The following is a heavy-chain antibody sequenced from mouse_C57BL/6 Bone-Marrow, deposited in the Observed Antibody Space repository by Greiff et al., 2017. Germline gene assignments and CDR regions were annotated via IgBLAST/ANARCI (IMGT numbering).Heavy chain of an antibody. D-gene: IGHD2-2*01. Sequence: VKLQESGAELVRPGASVTLSCKASGYTFTDYEMHWVKQTPVHGLEWIGALDPETGGTAYNQKFKGKAILTADKSSSTAYLELRSLTSDDSAVYYCTRWGYDFWFAYWGQGTLVTVSA. CDR2: LDPETGGT. J-gene: IGHJ3*01. V-gene: IGHV1-15*01. CDR1: GYTFTDYE. CDR3: TRWGYDFWFAY.